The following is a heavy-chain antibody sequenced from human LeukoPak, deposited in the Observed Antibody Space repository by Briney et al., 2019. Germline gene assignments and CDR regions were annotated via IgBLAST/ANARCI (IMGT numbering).Heavy chain of an antibody. V-gene: IGHV3-21*01. Sequence: PGGSLRLSCAASGFTFSNFAMTWVRQAPGKGLEWVSSIVGSSSTYYADSLMGRFTISRDNAKNSLYLQMNSLRAEDTAVYYCARIGAGSSRDYWGQGTLVTVSS. CDR1: GFTFSNFA. CDR3: ARIGAGSSRDY. CDR2: IVGSSST. D-gene: IGHD6-13*01. J-gene: IGHJ4*02.